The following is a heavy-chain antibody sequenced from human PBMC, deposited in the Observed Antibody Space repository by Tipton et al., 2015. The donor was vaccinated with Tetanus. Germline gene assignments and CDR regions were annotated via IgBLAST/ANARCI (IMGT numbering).Heavy chain of an antibody. CDR1: GFTFSSYW. D-gene: IGHD6-19*01. CDR3: AREDPIAVAGKTYYYMDV. Sequence: GSLRLSCAASGFTFSSYWMGWVRQAPGKGLEWVANIKQDGSEKYYVDSVKGRFTISRDNAKNSLYLQMNSLRAEDTAVYYCAREDPIAVAGKTYYYMDVWGKGTTVTVSS. V-gene: IGHV3-7*01. J-gene: IGHJ6*03. CDR2: IKQDGSEK.